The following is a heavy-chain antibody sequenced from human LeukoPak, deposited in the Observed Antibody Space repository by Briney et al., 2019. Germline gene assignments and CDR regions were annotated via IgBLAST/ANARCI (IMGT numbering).Heavy chain of an antibody. CDR2: ISWNSGSI. CDR1: GFTFDDYA. V-gene: IGHV3-9*01. D-gene: IGHD3-10*01. Sequence: GGSLRLSCAASGFTFDDYAMHWVRQAPGKGLEWVSGISWNSGSIGYADSVKGRFTISRDNAKNSLYLQMNSLRAEDTAVYYCARDYYYGSGSSRGYFDYWGQGTLVTVSS. CDR3: ARDYYYGSGSSRGYFDY. J-gene: IGHJ4*02.